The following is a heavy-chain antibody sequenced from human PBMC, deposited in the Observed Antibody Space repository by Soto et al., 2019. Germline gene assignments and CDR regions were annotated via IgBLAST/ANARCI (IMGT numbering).Heavy chain of an antibody. Sequence: GGSRRLSCAASGFPFRRFTMNWVRHAPGKGLEWVSTISSNSAYIYYTDALRGRFTISRDNAKNSLHLQMNSLRAEDTAVYYCTRDASRDSSARGWFDPWGPGTLVTVSS. V-gene: IGHV3-21*01. J-gene: IGHJ5*02. CDR1: GFPFRRFT. CDR3: TRDASRDSSARGWFDP. CDR2: ISSNSAYI. D-gene: IGHD6-13*01.